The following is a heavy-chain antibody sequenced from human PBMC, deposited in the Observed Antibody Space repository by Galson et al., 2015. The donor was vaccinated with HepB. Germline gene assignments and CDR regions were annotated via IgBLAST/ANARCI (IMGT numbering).Heavy chain of an antibody. V-gene: IGHV1-18*01. D-gene: IGHD6-13*01. CDR3: ARVGVAAAGTLPYYYYYGMDV. J-gene: IGHJ6*02. CDR1: GYTFTSYG. CDR2: ISAYNGNT. Sequence: SVKVSCKASGYTFTSYGISWVRQAPGQGLEWMGWISAYNGNTNYAQKLQGRVTMTTDTSTSTAYMELRSLRSDDTAVYYCARVGVAAAGTLPYYYYYGMDVWGQGTTVTVSS.